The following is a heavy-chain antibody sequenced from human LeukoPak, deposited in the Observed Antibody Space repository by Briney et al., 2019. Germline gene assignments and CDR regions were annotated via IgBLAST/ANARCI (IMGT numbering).Heavy chain of an antibody. CDR3: AWAPAGTLDF. CDR1: GFTVTNYH. Sequence: GASVKVSCKASGFTVTNYHMHWVRQAPGQGLEWVGLIKGTGDSPDYAQKFQGRVTVTCDTSTNTAYLDLRSLKLEDTAVYYCAWAPAGTLDFWGQGTLVTVSS. J-gene: IGHJ4*02. D-gene: IGHD6-13*01. V-gene: IGHV1-46*01. CDR2: IKGTGDSP.